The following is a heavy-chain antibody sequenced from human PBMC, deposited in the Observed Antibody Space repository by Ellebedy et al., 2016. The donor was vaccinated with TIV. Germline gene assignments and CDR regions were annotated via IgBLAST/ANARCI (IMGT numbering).Heavy chain of an antibody. Sequence: ASVKVSCXASGYTFTSYGISWVRQAPGQGLEWMGWISAYNGNTNYAQKLQGRVTMTTDTSTSTAYMELRSLRSDDTAVYYCARTAYCGGDCYSANWFNPWGQGTLVTVSS. CDR3: ARTAYCGGDCYSANWFNP. D-gene: IGHD2-21*01. J-gene: IGHJ5*02. CDR2: ISAYNGNT. CDR1: GYTFTSYG. V-gene: IGHV1-18*01.